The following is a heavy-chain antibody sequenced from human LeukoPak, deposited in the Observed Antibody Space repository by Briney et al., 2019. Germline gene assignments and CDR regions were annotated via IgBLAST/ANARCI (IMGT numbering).Heavy chain of an antibody. D-gene: IGHD4-11*01. CDR3: ANTVTTHYYYYMDV. Sequence: GGSLRLXCAASGFTFSSYGMHWVRQAPGKGLEWVAFIRYDGSNKYYADSVKGRFTISRDNSKNTLYLQMNSLRAEDTAVYYCANTVTTHYYYYMDVWGKGTTVTVSS. CDR2: IRYDGSNK. CDR1: GFTFSSYG. V-gene: IGHV3-30*02. J-gene: IGHJ6*03.